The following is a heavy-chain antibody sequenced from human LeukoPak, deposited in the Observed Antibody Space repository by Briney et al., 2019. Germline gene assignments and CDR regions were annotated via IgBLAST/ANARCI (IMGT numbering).Heavy chain of an antibody. D-gene: IGHD5-24*01. CDR2: IRSKAYGGTT. V-gene: IGHV3-49*03. J-gene: IGHJ4*02. CDR3: TRASRDGYRESGY. Sequence: GGSLRLSCAASGFTFSSYSMSWFRQAPGKGLEWVGFIRSKAYGGTTEYAASVKGRFTISRDDSKSIAYLQMNSLKTEDTAVYYCTRASRDGYRESGYWGQGTLVTVSS. CDR1: GFTFSSYS.